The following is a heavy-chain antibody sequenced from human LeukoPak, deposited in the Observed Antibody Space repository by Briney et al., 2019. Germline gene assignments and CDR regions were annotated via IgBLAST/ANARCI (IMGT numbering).Heavy chain of an antibody. D-gene: IGHD3-3*01. Sequence: PGGSLRLPCAASGFTFSSYSMNWVRQAPGKGLEWVSSISSSSSYIYYADSVKGRFTISRDNAKNSLYLQMNSLRAEDTAVYYCARDRITIFGVVSLGAFDIWGQGTMVTVSS. V-gene: IGHV3-21*01. CDR1: GFTFSSYS. J-gene: IGHJ3*02. CDR3: ARDRITIFGVVSLGAFDI. CDR2: ISSSSSYI.